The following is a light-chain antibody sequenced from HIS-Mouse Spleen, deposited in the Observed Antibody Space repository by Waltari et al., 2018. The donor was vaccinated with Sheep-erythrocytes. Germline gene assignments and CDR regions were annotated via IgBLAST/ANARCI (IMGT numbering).Light chain of an antibody. Sequence: QSALTQPRSVSGSPGQSVTISCTGTSSDVGGYNYVSWYQQHPGKAPKLMIYDVSKRPSGVPDRVSDSKSGNTASLTISGLQAEDEADYYCCSYAGSYNHVFATGTKVTVL. CDR2: DVS. CDR3: CSYAGSYNHV. V-gene: IGLV2-11*01. CDR1: SSDVGGYNY. J-gene: IGLJ1*01.